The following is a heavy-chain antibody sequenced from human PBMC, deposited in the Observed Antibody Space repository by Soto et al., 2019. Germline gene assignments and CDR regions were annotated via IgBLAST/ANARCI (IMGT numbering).Heavy chain of an antibody. V-gene: IGHV1-3*01. J-gene: IGHJ6*02. CDR3: AFSRDGYNLDYYGLDV. D-gene: IGHD5-12*01. CDR2: INAGNGNT. Sequence: ASVKVSCKASGYTFTGYAMHWVRQAPGQRLEWMGWINAGNGNTKYSQKFQGRVTITRDTSASTAYMELSSLRSEDTAVYYCAFSRDGYNLDYYGLDVWGQGTTVTVSS. CDR1: GYTFTGYA.